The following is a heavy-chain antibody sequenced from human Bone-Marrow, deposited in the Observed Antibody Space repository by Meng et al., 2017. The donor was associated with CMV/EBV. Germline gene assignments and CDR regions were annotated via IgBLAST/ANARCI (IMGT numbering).Heavy chain of an antibody. D-gene: IGHD3-22*01. CDR2: IYYSGST. Sequence: SETLSLTCTVSGGSISSSSYYWGWIRQPPGKGLEWIGSIYYSGSTYYNPSLKSRVTISVDTSKNQFSLKLSSVTAADTAVYYCARTRITMIVGGAFDIWGQGTMVTVSS. CDR3: ARTRITMIVGGAFDI. CDR1: GGSISSSSYY. V-gene: IGHV4-39*07. J-gene: IGHJ3*02.